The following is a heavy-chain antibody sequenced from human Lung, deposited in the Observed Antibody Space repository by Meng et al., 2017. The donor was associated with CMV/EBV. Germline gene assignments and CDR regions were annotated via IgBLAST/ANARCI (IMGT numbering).Heavy chain of an antibody. D-gene: IGHD2-2*01. CDR2: ITPIVAIP. J-gene: IGHJ5*01. CDR1: GGTFSSYT. V-gene: IGHV1-69*02. Sequence: SVXVSXXASGGTFSSYTISWVRQAPGQGLEWMGRITPIVAIPRYAQKFQDRVTITADKFTSTTYMDPSSLRIEDTAVYYCATSQCSSENCRDAYNWFDSWGQGTLVTVSS. CDR3: ATSQCSSENCRDAYNWFDS.